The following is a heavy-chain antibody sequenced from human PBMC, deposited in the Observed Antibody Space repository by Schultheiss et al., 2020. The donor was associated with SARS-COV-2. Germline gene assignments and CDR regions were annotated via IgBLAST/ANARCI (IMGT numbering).Heavy chain of an antibody. Sequence: GGSLRLSCAASGFTFDDYAMHWVRQAPGKGLEWVSGISWNSGSIGYADSVKGRFTISRDNAKNSLYLQMNSLRAEDTAVYYCAKEARFLEWLLGGDYYYYYMDVWGKGTTVTVSS. CDR1: GFTFDDYA. CDR2: ISWNSGSI. J-gene: IGHJ6*03. D-gene: IGHD3-3*01. V-gene: IGHV3-9*01. CDR3: AKEARFLEWLLGGDYYYYYMDV.